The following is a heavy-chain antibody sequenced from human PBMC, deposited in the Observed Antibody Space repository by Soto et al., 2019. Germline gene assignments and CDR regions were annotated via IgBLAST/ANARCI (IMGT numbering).Heavy chain of an antibody. Sequence: ASVKVSCKASGGTFSSYAISWVRQAPGQGLEWMGGIIPIFGTANYAQKFQGRVTITADESTSTAYMELSSLRSEDTAVYYCARVSVAGDHYYYYGMDVWGQGTTVTVS. CDR3: ARVSVAGDHYYYYGMDV. CDR2: IIPIFGTA. CDR1: GGTFSSYA. V-gene: IGHV1-69*13. J-gene: IGHJ6*02. D-gene: IGHD6-19*01.